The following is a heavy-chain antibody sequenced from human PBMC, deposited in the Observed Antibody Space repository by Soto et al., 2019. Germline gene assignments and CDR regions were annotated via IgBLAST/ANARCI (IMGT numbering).Heavy chain of an antibody. J-gene: IGHJ6*02. V-gene: IGHV4-31*02. D-gene: IGHD6-6*01. CDR3: ARDRGSSILSYYYYGMDV. CDR2: IYYSGST. CDR1: GGSISSGGYY. Sequence: SETLSLTCTVSGGSISSGGYYWSWIRQHPGKGLEWIGYIYYSGSTYYNPSLKSRVTISVDTSKNQFSLKLSSVTAADTAVYYCARDRGSSILSYYYYGMDVWGQGTTVTVSS.